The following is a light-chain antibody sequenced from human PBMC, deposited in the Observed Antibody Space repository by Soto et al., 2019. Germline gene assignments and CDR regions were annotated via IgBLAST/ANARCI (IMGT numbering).Light chain of an antibody. CDR1: SSDVGSYNL. CDR2: EIS. Sequence: QSALTQPASVSGSPRQSITISCTGTSSDVGSYNLVSWYQQHPGKAPKLMIYEISKRPSGVSNRFSGSKSGNTASLTISGLQAEDEADYYCCSDAGSSTHVVFGGGTKLTVL. V-gene: IGLV2-23*02. CDR3: CSDAGSSTHVV. J-gene: IGLJ2*01.